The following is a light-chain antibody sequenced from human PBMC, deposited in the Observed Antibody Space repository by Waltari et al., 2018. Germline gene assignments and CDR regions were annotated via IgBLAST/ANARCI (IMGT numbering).Light chain of an antibody. CDR3: QQAIRVPYT. Sequence: DIQMTQSPSSVSASVGDRVTITCRASQGVDSWLVWYQQKPGKAPNLLIYAASSLQSGVPSRFSGGGFGTDFTLTISSLQPEDSATYYCQQAIRVPYTFGQGTKLVIK. CDR1: QGVDSW. V-gene: IGKV1-12*02. J-gene: IGKJ2*01. CDR2: AAS.